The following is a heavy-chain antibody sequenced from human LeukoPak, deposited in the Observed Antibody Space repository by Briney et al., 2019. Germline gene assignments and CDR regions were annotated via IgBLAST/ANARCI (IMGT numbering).Heavy chain of an antibody. V-gene: IGHV1-18*01. CDR3: ARNPLHYYDSSGTDY. CDR2: ISAYNGNT. D-gene: IGHD3-22*01. Sequence: ASVTVSCKASGYTFTSYGISWVRQAPGQGLEWMGWISAYNGNTNYAQKLQGRVTMTTDTSTSTAYMELRSLRSDDTAVYCCARNPLHYYDSSGTDYWGQGTLVTVSS. CDR1: GYTFTSYG. J-gene: IGHJ4*02.